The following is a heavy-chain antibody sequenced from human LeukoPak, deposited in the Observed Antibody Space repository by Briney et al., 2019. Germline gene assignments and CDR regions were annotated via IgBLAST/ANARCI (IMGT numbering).Heavy chain of an antibody. CDR2: INSDGSST. CDR3: ARGDVWFDP. Sequence: GGSLRLSCAASGVTFSNYWMYWVRQAPGKGLVWVSRINSDGSSTNYADSVKGRFTVSRDNGKNTPYLQMNSLRVEDTAVYYCARGDVWFDPWGQGTLVTVSS. V-gene: IGHV3-74*01. CDR1: GVTFSNYW. J-gene: IGHJ5*02.